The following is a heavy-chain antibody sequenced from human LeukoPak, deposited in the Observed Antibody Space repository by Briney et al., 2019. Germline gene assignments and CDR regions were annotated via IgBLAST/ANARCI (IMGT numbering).Heavy chain of an antibody. Sequence: PSETLSLTCTVSGGSISSYYWSWIRQPPGKGLEWIGYIYYSGSTNYNPSLKSRVTISVDTSKNQFSLKLSSATAADTAVYYCARLGYYYGSGSSPNLDAFDIWGQGTMVTVSS. CDR1: GGSISSYY. J-gene: IGHJ3*02. V-gene: IGHV4-59*01. D-gene: IGHD3-10*01. CDR3: ARLGYYYGSGSSPNLDAFDI. CDR2: IYYSGST.